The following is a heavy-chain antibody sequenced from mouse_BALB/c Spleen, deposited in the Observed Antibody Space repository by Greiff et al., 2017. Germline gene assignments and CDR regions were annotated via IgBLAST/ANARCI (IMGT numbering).Heavy chain of an antibody. Sequence: EVKLVESGGGLVQPGGSMKLSCVASGFTFSSYWMSWVRQSPEKGLEWVAEIRLKSDNYATHYAESVKGKFTISRDDSKSRLYLQMNSLRAEDTGIYYCTRGALRRAFDYWGQGTTLTVSS. J-gene: IGHJ2*01. CDR1: GFTFSSYW. D-gene: IGHD1-2*01. V-gene: IGHV6-6*02. CDR2: IRLKSDNYAT. CDR3: TRGALRRAFDY.